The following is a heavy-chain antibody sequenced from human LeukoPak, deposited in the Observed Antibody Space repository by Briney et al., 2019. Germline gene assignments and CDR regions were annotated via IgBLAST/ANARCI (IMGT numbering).Heavy chain of an antibody. CDR3: GKEFSLGWFF. CDR1: GFTFSTHA. Sequence: GASLRLSCAASGFTFSTHAMTWVRQAPGKGLEWVSSIDSSGDYTFYADSVKGRFTISRDNSMDTLYLQLSGLRAEDTAIYYCGKEFSLGWFFWGQGTLVSVS. D-gene: IGHD6-19*01. J-gene: IGHJ4*02. CDR2: IDSSGDYT. V-gene: IGHV3-23*01.